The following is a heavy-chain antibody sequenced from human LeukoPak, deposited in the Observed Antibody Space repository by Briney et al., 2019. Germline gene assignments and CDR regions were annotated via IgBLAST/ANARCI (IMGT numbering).Heavy chain of an antibody. D-gene: IGHD6-13*01. CDR3: ASMAEGSSSWPPFDY. CDR1: GFTFDDYA. CDR2: ISGDGGST. J-gene: IGHJ4*02. Sequence: PGGSLGLSCAASGFTFDDYAMHWVRQAPGKGLEWVSLISGDGGSTYYADSVKGRFTISRDNSKNSLYLQMNSLRTEDTALYYCASMAEGSSSWPPFDYWGQGTLVTVSS. V-gene: IGHV3-43*02.